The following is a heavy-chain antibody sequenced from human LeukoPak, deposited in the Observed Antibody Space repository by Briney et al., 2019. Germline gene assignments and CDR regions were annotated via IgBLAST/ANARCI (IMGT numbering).Heavy chain of an antibody. J-gene: IGHJ6*02. CDR2: IYPGDSDT. V-gene: IGHV5-51*01. CDR1: GYSFTSYW. Sequence: GESLKISCKGSGYSFTSYWIGWVRQMPGKGLEWMGIIYPGDSDTRYSPSFQGQVTISADKSISTAYLQWSGLKASDTAMYYCARKHCSGGSCYDLMDVWGQGTTVTVSS. CDR3: ARKHCSGGSCYDLMDV. D-gene: IGHD2-15*01.